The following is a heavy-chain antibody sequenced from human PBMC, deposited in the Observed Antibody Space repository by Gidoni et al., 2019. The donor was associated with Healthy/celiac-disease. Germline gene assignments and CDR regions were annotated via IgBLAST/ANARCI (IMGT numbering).Heavy chain of an antibody. CDR3: ARDRTTATDY. CDR2: TNPSGGST. Sequence: QVQLVQSGAEVKKPGASVKVSCKASGYPFTSYYMHWVRQAPGQGLEWMGLTNPSGGSTSYAQKFQGRVTMTRDTSTSTVYMELSSLGSEDTAVYYCARDRTTATDYWGQGTLVTVSS. J-gene: IGHJ4*02. D-gene: IGHD4-17*01. CDR1: GYPFTSYY. V-gene: IGHV1-46*01.